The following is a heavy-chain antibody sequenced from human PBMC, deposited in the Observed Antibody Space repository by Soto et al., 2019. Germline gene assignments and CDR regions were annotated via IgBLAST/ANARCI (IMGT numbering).Heavy chain of an antibody. CDR1: GFTFSSYG. CDR2: IWYDGSNK. J-gene: IGHJ6*03. V-gene: IGHV3-33*01. D-gene: IGHD2-2*01. CDR3: AVSYCSSTSCLHGVGYYMVV. Sequence: QVQLVESGGGVVQPGRSLRLSCAASGFTFSSYGMHWVRQAPGKGLEWVAVIWYDGSNKYYADSVKGRYTISRDNSKNSLYLQMNSLSAEDTAVYYCAVSYCSSTSCLHGVGYYMVVWGKGTTVTVSS.